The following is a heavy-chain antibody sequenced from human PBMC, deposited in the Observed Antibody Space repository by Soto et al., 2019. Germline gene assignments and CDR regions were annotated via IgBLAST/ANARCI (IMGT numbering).Heavy chain of an antibody. Sequence: SETLSLTCTVSGGSISSGDYYWSWIRQPPGKGLEWIGYIYYSGSTYYNPSLKSRVTISVDTSKNQFSLKLSSVTAADTAVYYCARDMAGYSSSWYEVWFDPWGQGTLVTVSS. CDR1: GGSISSGDYY. CDR2: IYYSGST. J-gene: IGHJ5*02. V-gene: IGHV4-30-4*01. D-gene: IGHD6-13*01. CDR3: ARDMAGYSSSWYEVWFDP.